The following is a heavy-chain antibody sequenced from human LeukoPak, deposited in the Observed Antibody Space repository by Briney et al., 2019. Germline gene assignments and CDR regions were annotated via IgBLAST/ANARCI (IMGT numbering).Heavy chain of an antibody. CDR1: GFTFSSYG. V-gene: IGHV3-15*07. Sequence: PGGSLRLSCAASGFTFSSYGMHWVRQAPGRGLEWVGRITPSGTTDFAAPAKGRFTISRDVSKNTLFLQMNSLTSEDTAVYFCAHGGGQYFEYWGQGTLVTVSS. D-gene: IGHD2-15*01. J-gene: IGHJ4*02. CDR2: ITPSGTT. CDR3: AHGGGQYFEY.